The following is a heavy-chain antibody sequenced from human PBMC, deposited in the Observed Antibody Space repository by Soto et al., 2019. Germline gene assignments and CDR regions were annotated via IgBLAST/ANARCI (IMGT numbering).Heavy chain of an antibody. Sequence: QVQLVQSGAEVKKPGASVKVSCKASGYTFTSSGISWVRQAPGQGLEWMGWISTDNGNTNYAQHLRGRVSMTTDTTTSTAYMDLRILRSEDTAVYYCAREQGITTFGVYSMYYYGMDVWGQGTTVTVSS. CDR2: ISTDNGNT. J-gene: IGHJ6*02. CDR3: AREQGITTFGVYSMYYYGMDV. V-gene: IGHV1-18*01. D-gene: IGHD3-3*01. CDR1: GYTFTSSG.